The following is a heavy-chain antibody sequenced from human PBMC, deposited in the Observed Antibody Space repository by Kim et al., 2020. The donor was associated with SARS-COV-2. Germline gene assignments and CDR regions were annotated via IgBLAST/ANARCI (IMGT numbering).Heavy chain of an antibody. CDR1: GFTFSNAW. D-gene: IGHD1-7*01. CDR3: TTSMGWNYDDYYYYGMDV. Sequence: GGSLRLSCAASGFTFSNAWMSWVRQAPGKGLEWVGRIKSKTDGGTTEYAAPVKGRFTISRDDSKNTLYLQMNSLKTEDTAVYYCTTSMGWNYDDYYYYGMDVWGQGTTVTVSS. V-gene: IGHV3-15*01. CDR2: IKSKTDGGTT. J-gene: IGHJ6*02.